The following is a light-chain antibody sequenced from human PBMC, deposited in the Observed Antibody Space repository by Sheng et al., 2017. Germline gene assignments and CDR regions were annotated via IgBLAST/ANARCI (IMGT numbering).Light chain of an antibody. CDR3: QQRSVWPPLT. CDR1: QSVSSTY. Sequence: ETVLTQSPGTLSLSPGERVTLSCRASQSVSSTYLAWYQQKPGQAPRLLIYRTSSRATGIPDRFSGSGSGTDFTLTINSLEPEDFAVYYCQQRSVWPPLTFGGGTKVEIK. V-gene: IGKV3D-20*02. CDR2: RTS. J-gene: IGKJ4*01.